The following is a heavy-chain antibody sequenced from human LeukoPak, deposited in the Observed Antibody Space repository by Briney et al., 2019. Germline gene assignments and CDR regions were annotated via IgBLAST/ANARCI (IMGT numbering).Heavy chain of an antibody. CDR1: GFTFSSYN. D-gene: IGHD2-21*02. CDR2: ISGSDGST. CDR3: EKDLGGSGDYRPY. V-gene: IGHV3-23*01. Sequence: GGSLRLSCAASGFTFSSYNMNWVRQAPGKGLEWVSAISGSDGSTYYADSVKGRFTISRDNSKNTLYLQMNSLSAEDTAVYYCEKDLGGSGDYRPYWGQGSVVTVSS. J-gene: IGHJ4*02.